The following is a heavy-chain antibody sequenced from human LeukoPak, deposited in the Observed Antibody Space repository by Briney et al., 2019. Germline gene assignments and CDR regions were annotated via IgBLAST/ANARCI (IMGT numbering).Heavy chain of an antibody. J-gene: IGHJ3*02. V-gene: IGHV3-33*01. CDR3: ARDPSIMVRGVRGAFDI. CDR2: IWYDGSKK. CDR1: VFTFSSYG. Sequence: GGSLRLSCVASVFTFSSYGMHWVRQAPGKGLEWGAVIWYDGSKKYYAESVKGRFTISRDNSKNTLYLQMNSLRAEDTAVYYCARDPSIMVRGVRGAFDIWGQGTMVTVSS. D-gene: IGHD3-10*01.